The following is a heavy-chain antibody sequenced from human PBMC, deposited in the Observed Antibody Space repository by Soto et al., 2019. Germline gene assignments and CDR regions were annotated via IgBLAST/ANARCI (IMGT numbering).Heavy chain of an antibody. J-gene: IGHJ6*02. D-gene: IGHD6-19*01. CDR2: IYPGDSVT. CDR1: EYTFTSYW. CDR3: ARPREAGKYYYGVDV. V-gene: IGHV5-51*01. Sequence: GESLKISCKVPEYTFTSYWIGWGGQMPGKGLELMGIIYPGDSVTRYSPSFQGQVTISADKSISTAYLQWSSLKASDTAMYYCARPREAGKYYYGVDVWGQGTTVTVSS.